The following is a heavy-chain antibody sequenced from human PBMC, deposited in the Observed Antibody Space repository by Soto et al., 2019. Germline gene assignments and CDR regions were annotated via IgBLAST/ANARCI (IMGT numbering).Heavy chain of an antibody. CDR2: IYYSGST. CDR3: ARADFGCSGPANWFDP. CDR1: GGSISSGDYY. J-gene: IGHJ5*02. Sequence: SETLSLTCTVSGGSISSGDYYWCWIRQPPGKGLEWIGYIYYSGSTYYNPSLKSRVTISVDTSKNQFSLKLSSVTAADTAVYYCARADFGCSGPANWFDPWGQGTLVTVSS. D-gene: IGHD6-25*01. V-gene: IGHV4-30-4*01.